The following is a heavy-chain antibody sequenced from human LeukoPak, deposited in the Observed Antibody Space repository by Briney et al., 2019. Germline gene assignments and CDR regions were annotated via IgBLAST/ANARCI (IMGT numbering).Heavy chain of an antibody. Sequence: GGSLRLSCAASGFTFGSYSMHWVRQAPGKGLEWVAVISYDGRNTYYAKSVKGRFTISRDDSNNTLYLQMNSLRADDTAVYYCARNSVTTGYYFDYWGQGTLVTVSS. J-gene: IGHJ4*02. V-gene: IGHV3-30*04. CDR2: ISYDGRNT. CDR3: ARNSVTTGYYFDY. CDR1: GFTFGSYS. D-gene: IGHD4-17*01.